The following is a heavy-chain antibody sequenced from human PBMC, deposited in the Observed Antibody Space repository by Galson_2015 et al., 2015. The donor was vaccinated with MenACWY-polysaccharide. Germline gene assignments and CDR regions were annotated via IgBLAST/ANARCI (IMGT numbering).Heavy chain of an antibody. V-gene: IGHV3-33*01. Sequence: SLRLSCAASGSRFSNSGMHWVRQAPGKGLEWVAVIQYDGSKIVYADSVKGRFTIFRDNSKNTLFLQMNSLRAEDTAVYYCAREGSRIVFHAFDVWGHGALVTVSS. CDR3: AREGSRIVFHAFDV. CDR1: GSRFSNSG. CDR2: IQYDGSKI. J-gene: IGHJ3*01. D-gene: IGHD2-15*01.